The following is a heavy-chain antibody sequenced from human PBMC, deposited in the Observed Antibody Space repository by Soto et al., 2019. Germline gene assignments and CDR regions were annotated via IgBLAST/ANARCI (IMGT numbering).Heavy chain of an antibody. V-gene: IGHV3-23*01. CDR3: AKRGYYDSSGYQPLDY. Sequence: GGSLRLSCAASGFTFSSYAMSWVRQTPGKGLEWVSAISGGGGSRYYADSVKGRFTISRDNSKNTLYLQMNSLRAEDTAVYYCAKRGYYDSSGYQPLDYWGQGTLVTVSS. CDR2: ISGGGGSR. CDR1: GFTFSSYA. J-gene: IGHJ4*02. D-gene: IGHD3-22*01.